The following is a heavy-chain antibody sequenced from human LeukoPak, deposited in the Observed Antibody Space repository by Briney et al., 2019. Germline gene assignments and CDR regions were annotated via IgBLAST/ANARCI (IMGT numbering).Heavy chain of an antibody. D-gene: IGHD3-10*01. J-gene: IGHJ6*03. CDR3: ARVLLWFGDRRYYYYMDV. CDR2: IIPIFGTA. V-gene: IGHV1-69*13. Sequence: SVKVSCKASGGTFSSYAISWVRQAPGQGLEWMGGIIPIFGTANYAQKFQGRVTITADESTSTAYMELSSLRSEDTAVYYCARVLLWFGDRRYYYYMDVWGKGTTVTIPS. CDR1: GGTFSSYA.